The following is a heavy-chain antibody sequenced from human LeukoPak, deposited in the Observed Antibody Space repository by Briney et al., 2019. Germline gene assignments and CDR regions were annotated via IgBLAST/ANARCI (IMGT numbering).Heavy chain of an antibody. CDR1: GGSISSYY. J-gene: IGHJ4*02. Sequence: SETLSLTCTVSGGSISSYYWSWIRQPPGKGLEWIGYIYYSGGTNYNPSLKSRVTISVDTSKNQFSLKLSSVTAADTAVYYCARSTTHLDYWGQGTLVTVSS. CDR3: ARSTTHLDY. D-gene: IGHD4-17*01. V-gene: IGHV4-59*01. CDR2: IYYSGGT.